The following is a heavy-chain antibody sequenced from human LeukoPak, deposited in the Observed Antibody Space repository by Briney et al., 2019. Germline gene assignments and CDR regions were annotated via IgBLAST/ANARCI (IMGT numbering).Heavy chain of an antibody. CDR3: ARDRITIFGVVIISPWFDP. J-gene: IGHJ5*02. V-gene: IGHV1-2*02. CDR2: INPNSGGT. Sequence: ASVKVSCKASGYTFTGYYMHWVRQAPGQGLEWVGWINPNSGGTNYAQKFQGRVSMTRDTSISTAYMELSRLRSDDTAVYYCARDRITIFGVVIISPWFDPWGQGTLVTVSS. CDR1: GYTFTGYY. D-gene: IGHD3-3*01.